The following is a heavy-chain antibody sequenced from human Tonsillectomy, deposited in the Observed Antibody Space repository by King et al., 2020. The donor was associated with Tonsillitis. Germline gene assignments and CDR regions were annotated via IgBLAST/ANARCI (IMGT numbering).Heavy chain of an antibody. D-gene: IGHD1-26*01. V-gene: IGHV4-39*01. J-gene: IGHJ4*02. CDR1: GGSISSSDHY. CDR3: ARYVSGRFDY. Sequence: QLQESGPGVVKPSETLSLTCTVSGGSISSSDHYWAWIRQPQGKGLEWIGYMYYGGTFFYNPSLKSRITLSGGTSENRFSLKLSSVTAADTAVYFCARYVSGRFDYWGQGALVTVSS. CDR2: MYYGGTF.